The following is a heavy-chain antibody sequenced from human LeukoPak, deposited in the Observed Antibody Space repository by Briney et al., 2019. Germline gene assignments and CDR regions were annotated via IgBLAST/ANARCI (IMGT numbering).Heavy chain of an antibody. CDR3: ARYSSGWDNWFDP. J-gene: IGHJ5*02. CDR1: GYTFTGYS. D-gene: IGHD6-19*01. Sequence: ASVKVSCKASGYTFTGYSVHWVRQAPGQGLEWMGWINPNSGGTKYALKFQGRVTMTRDTSISTAYMELSRLRSDDTAVYYCARYSSGWDNWFDPWGQGTLVTVSS. CDR2: INPNSGGT. V-gene: IGHV1-2*02.